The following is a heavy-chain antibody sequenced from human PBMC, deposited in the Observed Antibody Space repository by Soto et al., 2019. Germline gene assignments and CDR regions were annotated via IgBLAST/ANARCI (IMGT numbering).Heavy chain of an antibody. CDR2: INAGTGNT. CDR3: ARGLSITTEGDY. CDR1: GYTFTNYA. Sequence: GASVKVSCKASGYTFTNYAMHWVRQAPGQRLEWMGWINAGTGNTKYSQKLQGRVTMTTDTSTSTAYMELRSLRSDDTAVYYCARGLSITTEGDYWGQGTLVTVSS. D-gene: IGHD2-2*01. V-gene: IGHV1-3*01. J-gene: IGHJ4*02.